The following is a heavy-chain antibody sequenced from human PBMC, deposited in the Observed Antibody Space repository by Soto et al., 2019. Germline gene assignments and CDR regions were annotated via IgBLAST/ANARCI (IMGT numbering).Heavy chain of an antibody. Sequence: PSGTLSLTCGVAVDTITTCGYSWAWTRPPPGQALVLIGHTYHSGNPYYNPSLNSQVVTSVHRSYIQFSLKVSSLTAADTPPTSCAREAYGDYVGYFESWGKGPRVTSSS. D-gene: IGHD4-17*01. V-gene: IGHV4-30-2*01. CDR2: TYHSGNP. CDR1: VDTITTCGYS. J-gene: IGHJ4*02. CDR3: AREAYGDYVGYFES.